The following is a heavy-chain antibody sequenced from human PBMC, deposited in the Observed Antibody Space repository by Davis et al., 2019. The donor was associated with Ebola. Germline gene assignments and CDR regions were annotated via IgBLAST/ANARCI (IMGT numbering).Heavy chain of an antibody. Sequence: SVKVSCKASGGTFSSYAISWVRQAPGQGLEWMGRIIPILGIANYAQKFQGRVTITADKSTSTAYMELSSLRSEDTAVYYCARDPHYSNYDWYFDLWGRGTLVTVSS. CDR2: IIPILGIA. J-gene: IGHJ2*01. V-gene: IGHV1-69*04. CDR3: ARDPHYSNYDWYFDL. D-gene: IGHD4-11*01. CDR1: GGTFSSYA.